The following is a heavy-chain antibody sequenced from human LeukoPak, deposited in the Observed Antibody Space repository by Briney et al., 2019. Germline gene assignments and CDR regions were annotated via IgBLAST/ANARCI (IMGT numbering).Heavy chain of an antibody. CDR2: IYYSGTT. CDR3: ARGSNWFDP. V-gene: IGHV4-59*01. CDR1: AASISDYY. J-gene: IGHJ5*02. Sequence: SETLSLTCSVSAASISDYYWSWIRLPPGKGLEWIGYIYYSGTTNYNPSLKSRVTISKDPSKNQISLKLTSVTHADTAVYYCARGSNWFDPWGQGILVTFSS. D-gene: IGHD6-6*01.